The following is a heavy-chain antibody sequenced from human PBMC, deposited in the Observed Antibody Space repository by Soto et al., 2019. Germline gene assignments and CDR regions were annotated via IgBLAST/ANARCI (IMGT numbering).Heavy chain of an antibody. V-gene: IGHV3-72*01. CDR3: TVWGSGNDFGAA. J-gene: IGHJ4*02. CDR2: SKNKADSYTT. CDR1: GFTFSDHY. Sequence: EVQLVESGGGLVQPGGSLRLSCAASGFTFSDHYMDWVRQAPGKGLEWVGRSKNKADSYTTEYAASVKGRFTISRDGSKTLLFLQMTNLKTEDTAVYYCTVWGSGNDFGAAWGQGILVTVSS. D-gene: IGHD3-10*01.